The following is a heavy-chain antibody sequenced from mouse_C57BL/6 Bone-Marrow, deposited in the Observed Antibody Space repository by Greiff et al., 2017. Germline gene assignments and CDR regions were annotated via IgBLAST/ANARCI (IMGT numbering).Heavy chain of an antibody. CDR3: ARENDGDHWYLDI. D-gene: IGHD2-13*01. Sequence: VQLQQPGAELVMPGASVKLSCKASGYTFTSYWMHWVKQRPGQGLEWIGAFDPSDSYTNYNQKFKGKSTLTVDKSSSPAYMQLSSLTSEDSAVSYCARENDGDHWYLDIWGTGTTVTVSS. CDR2: FDPSDSYT. J-gene: IGHJ1*03. V-gene: IGHV1-69*01. CDR1: GYTFTSYW.